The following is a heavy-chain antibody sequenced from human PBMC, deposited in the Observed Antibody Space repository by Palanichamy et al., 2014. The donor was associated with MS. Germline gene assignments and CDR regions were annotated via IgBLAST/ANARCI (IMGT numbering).Heavy chain of an antibody. CDR1: GDTFSAYD. CDR3: ARDDYLGEIPLMS. Sequence: QVFLEQSGAEVKKPGASAKLSCKSSGDTFSAYDVNWVRQAPGQGLEWMGINQPWCGGTNYAQKFQGRVTMTRDTSTSTVYMELGSLRSEDTAVYYCARDDYLGEIPLMSWGQGTLVTVSS. V-gene: IGHV1-46*01. CDR2: QPWCGGT. J-gene: IGHJ5*02. D-gene: IGHD3-16*01.